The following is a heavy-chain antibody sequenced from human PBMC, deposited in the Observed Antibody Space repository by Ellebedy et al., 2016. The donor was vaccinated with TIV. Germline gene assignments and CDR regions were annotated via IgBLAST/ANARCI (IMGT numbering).Heavy chain of an antibody. D-gene: IGHD2-15*01. CDR1: GFTFSRYW. CDR3: AREDTVVAASWVDY. J-gene: IGHJ4*02. V-gene: IGHV3-74*01. CDR2: INSDGSST. Sequence: GESLKISXAASGFTFSRYWMHWVRQAPGKGLVWVSRINSDGSSTSYADSVKGRFTISRDNAKNSLYLQMNSLRAEDTAVYYCAREDTVVAASWVDYWGQGTLVTVSS.